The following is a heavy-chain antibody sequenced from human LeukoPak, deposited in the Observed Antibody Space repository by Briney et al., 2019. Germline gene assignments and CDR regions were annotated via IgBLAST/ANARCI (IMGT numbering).Heavy chain of an antibody. Sequence: ASVKDSCKASGFTFSGHYIHWVRQAPGQGLEWMGYINPHSGGTSSPQKFQGRVTMTTDTSISAVYMELSSLTSDDTAMYYCVREGNELLSKNFDYWGQGSLVTVSS. J-gene: IGHJ4*02. CDR2: INPHSGGT. D-gene: IGHD2-21*02. CDR3: VREGNELLSKNFDY. V-gene: IGHV1-2*02. CDR1: GFTFSGHY.